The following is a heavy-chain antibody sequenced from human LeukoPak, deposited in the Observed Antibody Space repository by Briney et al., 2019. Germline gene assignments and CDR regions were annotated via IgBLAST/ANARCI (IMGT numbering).Heavy chain of an antibody. D-gene: IGHD2-2*01. J-gene: IGHJ6*03. CDR2: IYPGDSDT. Sequence: GESLKISCKGSGYSFNTYWIGWVRQMPGKGLEWMGIIYPGDSDTRYSPSFQGQVTMLADKSITTAYLQWSSLKASDTAMYYCARHARYCSSTSCYDYGDRYYYMDVWGKGTTVTISS. V-gene: IGHV5-51*01. CDR1: GYSFNTYW. CDR3: ARHARYCSSTSCYDYGDRYYYMDV.